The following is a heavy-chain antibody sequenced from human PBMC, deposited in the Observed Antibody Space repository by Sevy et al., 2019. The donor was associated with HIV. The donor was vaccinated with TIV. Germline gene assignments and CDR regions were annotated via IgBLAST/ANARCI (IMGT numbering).Heavy chain of an antibody. Sequence: GGSLRLSCTSSGFTFGDYAMSWFRQAPVKGLEWVAYIRRNSHEPYGGTTEYAASVKGRFTISRDDSKSIAYLQMNSLKTEDTAVYYCTRALATADTPEYYFDYWGQGILVTVSS. CDR1: GFTFGDYA. D-gene: IGHD5-12*01. J-gene: IGHJ4*02. CDR3: TRALATADTPEYYFDY. CDR2: IRRNSHEPYGGTT. V-gene: IGHV3-49*03.